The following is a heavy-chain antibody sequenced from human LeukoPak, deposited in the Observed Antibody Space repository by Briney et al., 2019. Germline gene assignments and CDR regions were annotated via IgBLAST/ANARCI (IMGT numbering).Heavy chain of an antibody. CDR2: ISDSGGTT. J-gene: IGHJ4*02. V-gene: IGHV3-23*01. CDR3: AKRPYSSGYYHFDY. Sequence: GGSLRLSCAASGFTFSSYAMSWVRQAPGKGLEWVSGISDSGGTTYYADSVKGRFTISRDNSKNTMYLQMNSLRAEDTAVYYCAKRPYSSGYYHFDYWGQETLVTVSS. CDR1: GFTFSSYA. D-gene: IGHD3-22*01.